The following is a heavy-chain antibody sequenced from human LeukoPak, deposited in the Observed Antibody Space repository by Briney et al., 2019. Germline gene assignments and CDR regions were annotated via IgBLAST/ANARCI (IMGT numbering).Heavy chain of an antibody. Sequence: GRSLRLSCAASGFTFDDYAMHWVRQAPGKGLEWVSGISWNSGNIGYADSVKSRFTISRDNAKNSLYLQMYSLRVEDTAVYYCAKEGRSLQTYWGQGTLVTVSS. D-gene: IGHD5-24*01. V-gene: IGHV3-9*01. CDR3: AKEGRSLQTY. CDR1: GFTFDDYA. CDR2: ISWNSGNI. J-gene: IGHJ4*02.